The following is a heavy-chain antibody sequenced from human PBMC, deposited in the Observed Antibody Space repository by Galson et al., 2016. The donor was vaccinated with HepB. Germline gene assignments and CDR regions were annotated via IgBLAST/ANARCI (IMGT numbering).Heavy chain of an antibody. CDR3: ARVGPSHTRSWTYYFDY. J-gene: IGHJ4*02. V-gene: IGHV4-4*01. Sequence: TLSLTCVVSGDSINSRNWWSWVRQPPGMGLEWIGEIYHSGSTNYSPSLKSRVTISVDKSKNQFSLKLNSVTAADTAVYFCARVGPSHTRSWTYYFDYWGQGSLVTVSS. D-gene: IGHD6-13*01. CDR2: IYHSGST. CDR1: GDSINSRNW.